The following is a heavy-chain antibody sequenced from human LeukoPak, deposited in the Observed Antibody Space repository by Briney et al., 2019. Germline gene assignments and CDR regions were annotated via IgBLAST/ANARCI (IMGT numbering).Heavy chain of an antibody. Sequence: GGSLRLSCAASGFTFSSYAMSWVRQAPGKGLEWVSAISGSGGSTYYADSVKGRFTISRDNAKNSLDLQMNSLRAEDTAVYYCARESDRHHDLWSGYLALDYWGQGTLVTVSS. V-gene: IGHV3-23*01. D-gene: IGHD3-3*01. CDR1: GFTFSSYA. CDR2: ISGSGGST. CDR3: ARESDRHHDLWSGYLALDY. J-gene: IGHJ4*02.